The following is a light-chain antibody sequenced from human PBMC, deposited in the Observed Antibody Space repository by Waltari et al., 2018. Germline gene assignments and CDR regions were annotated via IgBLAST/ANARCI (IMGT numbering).Light chain of an antibody. CDR3: QQYYSTPPHT. CDR1: QSVLYSATNKNY. Sequence: DIVMTQSPDSLAVSLGERATIHCKSSQSVLYSATNKNYLAWYQQKPGQPPKLLIYWASTLESGGPGRFSGSGAGTDVTLTSSHLQAEDVAVYYCQQYYSTPPHTFGGGTKVEIK. CDR2: WAS. V-gene: IGKV4-1*01. J-gene: IGKJ4*01.